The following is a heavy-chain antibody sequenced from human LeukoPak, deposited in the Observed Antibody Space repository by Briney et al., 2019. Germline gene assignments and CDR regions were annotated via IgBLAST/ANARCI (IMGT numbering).Heavy chain of an antibody. D-gene: IGHD4-11*01. CDR3: ARAYIDHSAIPYYFDY. Sequence: PGGSLRLSCAASGFTFSSYGMHWVRQAPGKGLEWVAVIWYDGSNKYYADSVKGRFTISRDNSKNTLFLQMNSLRADDTAVYYCARAYIDHSAIPYYFDYWGQGTRVTVSS. CDR2: IWYDGSNK. V-gene: IGHV3-33*01. J-gene: IGHJ4*02. CDR1: GFTFSSYG.